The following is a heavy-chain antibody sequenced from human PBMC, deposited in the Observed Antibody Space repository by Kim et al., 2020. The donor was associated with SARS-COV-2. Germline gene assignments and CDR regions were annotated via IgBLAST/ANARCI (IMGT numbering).Heavy chain of an antibody. Sequence: GGSLRLSCAASGFTFDDYTMHWVRQAPGKGLEWVSLISWDGGSTYYADSVKGRFTISRDNSKNSLYLQMNSLRTEDTALYYCAKGEYYYDSSGPLDAFDIWGQGTMVTVSS. J-gene: IGHJ3*02. CDR2: ISWDGGST. V-gene: IGHV3-43*01. CDR1: GFTFDDYT. D-gene: IGHD3-22*01. CDR3: AKGEYYYDSSGPLDAFDI.